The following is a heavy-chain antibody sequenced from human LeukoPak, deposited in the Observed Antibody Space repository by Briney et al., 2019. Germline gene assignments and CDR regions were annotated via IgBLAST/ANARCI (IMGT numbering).Heavy chain of an antibody. J-gene: IGHJ3*02. V-gene: IGHV1-2*02. D-gene: IGHD7-27*01. CDR2: ISPHSGFT. Sequence: ASVKVSCKASGYTLTDHYIHWVRQAPGQGLERMGWISPHSGFTIYPQRFQGRVTMTTDTSISTAFLEVRRLRSDDTAADYCAKQTGDDALDIWGQGTMITVYS. CDR1: GYTLTDHY. CDR3: AKQTGDDALDI.